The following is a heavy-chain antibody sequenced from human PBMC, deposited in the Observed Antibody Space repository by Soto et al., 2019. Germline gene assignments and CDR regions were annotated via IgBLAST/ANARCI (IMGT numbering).Heavy chain of an antibody. Sequence: QVQLVQSGTEVKKPGASVKVACKAFGYSFTDYYIHWVRQAPGQGLEWLGWINPNNGGTDYAQKFRDWVTITMDTSISTAYMELKRLRSDDTAVYYCAIAIPSSGWSSFDYWGQGTLVTVSS. CDR3: AIAIPSSGWSSFDY. CDR2: INPNNGGT. J-gene: IGHJ4*02. CDR1: GYSFTDYY. V-gene: IGHV1-2*04. D-gene: IGHD6-13*01.